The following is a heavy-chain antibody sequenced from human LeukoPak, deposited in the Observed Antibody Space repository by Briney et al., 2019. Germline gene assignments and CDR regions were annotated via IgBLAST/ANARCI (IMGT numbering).Heavy chain of an antibody. CDR1: GGSVSSSFYY. Sequence: SETLSLTCTVSGGSVSSSFYYWGWIRQPPGKGLEWIGSLYYSGSTHYNPSLKSRVTMSVDTSKNQFSLNLSSVTAADTAVFFCASAATFSVDYWGQRTLVTVSS. D-gene: IGHD2-15*01. V-gene: IGHV4-39*01. CDR3: ASAATFSVDY. CDR2: LYYSGST. J-gene: IGHJ4*02.